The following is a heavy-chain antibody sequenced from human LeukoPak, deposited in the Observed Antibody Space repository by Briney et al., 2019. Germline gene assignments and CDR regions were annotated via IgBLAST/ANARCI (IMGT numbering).Heavy chain of an antibody. J-gene: IGHJ5*02. Sequence: YNPSLKSRVTISVDTSKNQFSLKLSSVTAADTAVYYCARVRSTRYSSGWGGFDPWGQGTLVTVSS. CDR3: ARVRSTRYSSGWGGFDP. D-gene: IGHD6-19*01. V-gene: IGHV4-34*01.